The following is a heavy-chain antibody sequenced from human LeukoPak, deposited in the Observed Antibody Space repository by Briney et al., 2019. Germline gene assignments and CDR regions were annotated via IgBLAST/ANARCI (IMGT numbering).Heavy chain of an antibody. CDR1: GGTFSSYA. J-gene: IGHJ4*02. D-gene: IGHD1-7*01. V-gene: IGHV1-69*05. CDR3: VRDTPLGTGTKAFYLAY. CDR2: IIPIFGTA. Sequence: GASAKVSCKASGGTFSSYAISWVRQAPGQGLEWMGRIIPIFGTANYAQKFQGRVTFTTDESTTTAYMELYSLRSEDTAVYYCVRDTPLGTGTKAFYLAYWGQGTLVTVSS.